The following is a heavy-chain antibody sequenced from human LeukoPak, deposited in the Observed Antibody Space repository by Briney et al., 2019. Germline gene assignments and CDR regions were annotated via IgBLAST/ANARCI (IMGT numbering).Heavy chain of an antibody. Sequence: GGSVRLSCAACGFTFRFYGMTGVRQAPGGGLEWVSAIGRWGVSTYYSDSVKGRFTISSDNSRNMLDLQMNSLRDEDTDVYYCAKDGVWIGEKKANMDVWGKGPTV. CDR3: AKDGVWIGEKKANMDV. J-gene: IGHJ6*03. CDR1: GFTFRFYG. D-gene: IGHD3-10*01. V-gene: IGHV3-23*01. CDR2: IGRWGVST.